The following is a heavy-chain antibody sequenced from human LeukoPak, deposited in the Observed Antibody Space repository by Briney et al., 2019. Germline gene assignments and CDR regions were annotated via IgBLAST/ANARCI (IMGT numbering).Heavy chain of an antibody. J-gene: IGHJ4*02. CDR1: GFTFSSYG. CDR2: ISSSSSTI. D-gene: IGHD3-22*01. CDR3: AKDEYYYDSSADY. V-gene: IGHV3-48*01. Sequence: GGSLRLSCAASGFTFSSYGMHWVRQAPGKGLEWVSYISSSSSTIYYADSVKGRFTISRDNSKNTVYLQMNSLRVDDTAVYYCAKDEYYYDSSADYWGQGTLVTVSS.